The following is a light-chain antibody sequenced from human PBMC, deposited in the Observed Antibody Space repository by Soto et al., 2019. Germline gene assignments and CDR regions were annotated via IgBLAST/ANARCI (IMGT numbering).Light chain of an antibody. Sequence: NVLTQSPGTLSLSPGERATLSCRASQSVTSSFFAWYQQTPGQAHRLLIYGVSSRATGIPDRFSGSGSGTDFPLTISRLDHEDFVVYYCQQYSSLPHTFGQGTKLDVK. CDR2: GVS. CDR3: QQYSSLPHT. CDR1: QSVTSSF. J-gene: IGKJ2*01. V-gene: IGKV3-20*01.